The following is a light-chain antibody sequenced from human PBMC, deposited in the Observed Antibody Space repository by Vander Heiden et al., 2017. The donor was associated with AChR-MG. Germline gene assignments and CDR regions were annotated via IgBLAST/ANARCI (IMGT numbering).Light chain of an antibody. CDR3: QSYDQGV. V-gene: IGLV6-57*03. Sequence: NFMLTQPHSVSESPGKTVTISCTRSSGSIGSNYVQWFQQRPGSAPTTVIYEDNQRPSGVPDRVSGSIDRSSNSASLTISGLKTEDEADYYCQSYDQGVFGGGTKLTVL. CDR2: EDN. J-gene: IGLJ3*02. CDR1: SGSIGSNY.